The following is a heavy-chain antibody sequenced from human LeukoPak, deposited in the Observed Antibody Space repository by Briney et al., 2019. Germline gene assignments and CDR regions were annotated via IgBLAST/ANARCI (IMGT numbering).Heavy chain of an antibody. J-gene: IGHJ5*02. CDR2: IYYSGST. D-gene: IGHD3-10*01. CDR1: GGSISSSSYY. Sequence: SETLSLTCTVSGGSISSSSYYWGWIRQPPGKGLEWIGSIYYSGSTYYNPSLKSRVTISVDTSKNQFSLKLSSVTAADTAVYYCARLSMVRGVPNWLDPWGQGTLVTVSS. CDR3: ARLSMVRGVPNWLDP. V-gene: IGHV4-39*01.